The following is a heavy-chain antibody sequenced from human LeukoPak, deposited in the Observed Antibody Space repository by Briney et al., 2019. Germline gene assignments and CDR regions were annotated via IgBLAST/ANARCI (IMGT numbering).Heavy chain of an antibody. D-gene: IGHD4-17*01. CDR1: GFTFSSYW. V-gene: IGHV3-74*01. CDR2: INSDGSST. J-gene: IGHJ4*02. CDR3: TRAPVTTWAHDY. Sequence: PGGSLRLSCAASGFTFSSYWMYWVRQAPGKGLVWVSRINSDGSSTTYADSVKGRFTISRDNAKNTLYLQMNSLRAEDTAAYYCTRAPVTTWAHDYWGQGTLVTVSS.